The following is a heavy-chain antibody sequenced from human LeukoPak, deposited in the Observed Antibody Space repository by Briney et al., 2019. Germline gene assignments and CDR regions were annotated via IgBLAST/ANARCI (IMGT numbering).Heavy chain of an antibody. Sequence: ASVKVSYKASGYTFTTYGISWVRQAPGQGLEWMGWINAYSGNTNSAQKLQGRVTMTTDTSTSTAYMDLRSLRSDDTAVYYCARDWAGQDYWGQGTLVTVSS. J-gene: IGHJ4*02. D-gene: IGHD3-16*01. V-gene: IGHV1-18*01. CDR1: GYTFTTYG. CDR2: INAYSGNT. CDR3: ARDWAGQDY.